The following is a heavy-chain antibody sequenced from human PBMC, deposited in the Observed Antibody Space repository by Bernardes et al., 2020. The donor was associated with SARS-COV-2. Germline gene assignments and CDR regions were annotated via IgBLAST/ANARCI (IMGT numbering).Heavy chain of an antibody. J-gene: IGHJ4*02. CDR2: IYNTLTT. CDR3: ARLRDNYFDY. D-gene: IGHD3-10*01. CDR1: GGSISSSY. Sequence: SETLSLTCTVSGGSISSSYWSWIRQPPGKGLEWIAYIYNTLTTNYNPSLKSRATISLDTSKNQVSLRLRSVTAADTALYYCARLRDNYFDYWGQGTLATVSS. V-gene: IGHV4-4*09.